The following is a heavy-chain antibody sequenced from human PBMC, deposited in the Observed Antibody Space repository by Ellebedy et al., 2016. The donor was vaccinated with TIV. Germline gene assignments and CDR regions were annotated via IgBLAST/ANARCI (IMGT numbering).Heavy chain of an antibody. D-gene: IGHD3-10*01. CDR2: IYYSGST. CDR3: ARQLGFGEFAFDP. J-gene: IGHJ5*02. CDR1: GGSISSSSYY. V-gene: IGHV4-39*01. Sequence: SETLSLTXTVSGGSISSSSYYWGWIRQPPGKGLEWIGSIYYSGSTYYNPSLKSRVTISVDTSKNQFSLKLSSVTAADTAVYYCARQLGFGEFAFDPWGQGTLVTVSS.